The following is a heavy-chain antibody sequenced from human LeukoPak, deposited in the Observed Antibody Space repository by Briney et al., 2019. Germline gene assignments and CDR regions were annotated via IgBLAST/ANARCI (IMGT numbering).Heavy chain of an antibody. J-gene: IGHJ4*02. D-gene: IGHD2-8*01. CDR3: AKDGVPSRYFGRNYFDY. CDR2: IRYDGSNK. V-gene: IGHV3-30*02. Sequence: GGSLRLSCAASGFTSRSYGMHWVRQAPGKGLEWVAFIRYDGSNKYYADSVKGRFTISRDNSKNTLYLQMNSLRAEDTAVYYCAKDGVPSRYFGRNYFDYWGQGTLVTV. CDR1: GFTSRSYG.